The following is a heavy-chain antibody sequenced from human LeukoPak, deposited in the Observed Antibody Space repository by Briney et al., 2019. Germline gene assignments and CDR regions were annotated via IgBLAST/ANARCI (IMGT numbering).Heavy chain of an antibody. J-gene: IGHJ4*02. CDR3: AKLSAYDQRWLFDY. CDR1: GFTFSSYA. CDR2: ISGSGTGT. Sequence: GGSLRLSCAASGFTFSSYAMSWVRQAPGKGLECVSTISGSGTGTFYADSAKGRFTISRDNSKNTLYLQMNSLRAEDTAVYYCAKLSAYDQRWLFDYWGQGTLVTVSS. D-gene: IGHD5-12*01. V-gene: IGHV3-23*01.